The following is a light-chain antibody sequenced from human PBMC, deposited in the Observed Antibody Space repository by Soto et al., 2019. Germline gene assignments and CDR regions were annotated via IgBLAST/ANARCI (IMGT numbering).Light chain of an antibody. V-gene: IGLV2-8*01. CDR1: SSDVGGYNY. J-gene: IGLJ2*01. CDR2: EVS. CDR3: SSYAGSNLL. Sequence: QSALTQPPSASGSPGQSVTISCTGTSSDVGGYNYVSWYQQHPGKAPKLMIYEVSKRPSGVPDRFSGSKSGNTASLTVSGLQAVDEADYYCSSYAGSNLLFGGGTKFTVL.